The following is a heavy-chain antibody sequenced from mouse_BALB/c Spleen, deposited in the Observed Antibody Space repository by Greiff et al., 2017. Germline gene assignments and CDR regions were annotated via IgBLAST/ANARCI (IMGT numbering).Heavy chain of an antibody. V-gene: IGHV14-3*02. Sequence: EVQLQQSGAELVKPGASVKLSCTASGFNIKDTYMHWVKQRPEQGLEWIGRIDPANGNTKYDPKFQGKATITADTSSNTAYLQLSSLTSEDTAVYYCARYDYDVGFAYWGQGTLVTVAA. J-gene: IGHJ3*01. D-gene: IGHD2-4*01. CDR3: ARYDYDVGFAY. CDR2: IDPANGNT. CDR1: GFNIKDTY.